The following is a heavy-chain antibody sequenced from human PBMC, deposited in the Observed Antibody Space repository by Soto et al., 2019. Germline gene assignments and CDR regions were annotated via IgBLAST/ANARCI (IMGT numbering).Heavy chain of an antibody. CDR1: GDSVNSGSYY. CDR3: ARGGDARWSNFDY. J-gene: IGHJ4*02. CDR2: IYFRGNT. V-gene: IGHV4-61*01. D-gene: IGHD2-15*01. Sequence: QVQLQESGPGLVKPSETLSLTCTVSGDSVNSGSYYWTWVRQPPGKGLEWIGYIYFRGNTNYNPSLKSRVTISVDTSKNQFSLKLSSATAADTAVYYCARGGDARWSNFDYWGQGALVTVSS.